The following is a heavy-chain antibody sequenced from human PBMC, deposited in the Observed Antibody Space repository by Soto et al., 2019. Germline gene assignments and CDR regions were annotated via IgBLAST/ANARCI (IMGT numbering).Heavy chain of an antibody. CDR1: GFTFSSYW. CDR2: IKQDGSEK. Sequence: EVQLVESGGGVVQPGGSLRLSCAASGFTFSSYWMSWVRKAPGKGLEWVSNIKQDGSEKYYVDSVKGRFTSSRDNAKNSMYLQMNSLRAEDTAVYYCARENYYGSGSYPNFDYWGQGTLVTVSS. V-gene: IGHV3-7*01. D-gene: IGHD3-10*01. J-gene: IGHJ4*02. CDR3: ARENYYGSGSYPNFDY.